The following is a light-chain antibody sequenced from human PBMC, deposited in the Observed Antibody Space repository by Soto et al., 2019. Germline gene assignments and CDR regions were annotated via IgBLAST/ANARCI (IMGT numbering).Light chain of an antibody. CDR2: GAS. CDR1: QSVSSSY. CDR3: QQYGSFFT. J-gene: IGKJ3*01. Sequence: EIVLTQSPGTLSLSPGERATLSCRASQSVSSSYLAWYQQKPGQAPRLLIYGASSRATGIPDSFSGSGSGTDFTLTISRLEPEDFAVYYCQQYGSFFTFGPGTKVDIK. V-gene: IGKV3-20*01.